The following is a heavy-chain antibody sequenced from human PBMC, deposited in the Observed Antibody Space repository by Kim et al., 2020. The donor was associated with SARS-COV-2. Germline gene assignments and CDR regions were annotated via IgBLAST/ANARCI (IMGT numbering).Heavy chain of an antibody. Sequence: ASVKVSCKASGYTFTSYDINWVRQATGQGLEWMGWMNPNSGNTGYAQKFQGRVTMTRNTSISTAYMELSSLRSEDTAVYYCARRPPYSSSWYLYFDYWGQGTLVTVSS. CDR2: MNPNSGNT. CDR1: GYTFTSYD. V-gene: IGHV1-8*01. D-gene: IGHD6-13*01. CDR3: ARRPPYSSSWYLYFDY. J-gene: IGHJ4*02.